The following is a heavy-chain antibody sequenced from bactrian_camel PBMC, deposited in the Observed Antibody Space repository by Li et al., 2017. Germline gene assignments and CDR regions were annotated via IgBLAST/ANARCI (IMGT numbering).Heavy chain of an antibody. Sequence: HVQLVESGGGSVQAGGSLRLSCTSSVDRALSYCMGWFRQRPGKTREDVAAIWTVRSRTRYADSVAGRFTISQDNTRNIVYLQMNNLQPEDTAVYYCAADGDQRDCAGGYLGQGTQVTVS. V-gene: IGHV3-3*01. CDR3: AADGDQRDCAGGY. D-gene: IGHD5*01. J-gene: IGHJ6*01. CDR1: VDRALSYC. CDR2: IWTVRSRT.